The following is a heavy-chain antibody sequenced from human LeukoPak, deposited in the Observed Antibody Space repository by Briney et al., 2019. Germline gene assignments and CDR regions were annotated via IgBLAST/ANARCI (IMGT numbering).Heavy chain of an antibody. CDR3: ARDLTLHYGMDV. D-gene: IGHD3-9*01. Sequence: PSQTLSLTCTVSGGSISSGDYYWSWIRQPSGKGLEWIGYIYYSGSTYYNPSLKRRVTISVDTSKNQFSLKLSSVTAADTAVYYCARDLTLHYGMDVWGKGTTVTVSS. V-gene: IGHV4-30-4*01. CDR1: GGSISSGDYY. J-gene: IGHJ6*04. CDR2: IYYSGST.